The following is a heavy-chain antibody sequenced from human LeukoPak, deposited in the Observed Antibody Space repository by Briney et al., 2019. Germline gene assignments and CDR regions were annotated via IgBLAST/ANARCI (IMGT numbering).Heavy chain of an antibody. J-gene: IGHJ6*01. Sequence: GGSLRLSCAASGFTFSVCAMSWVRRTPGKGLEWVSGISGSGDNTLYADSVKGRFTISRDNSKNTLYLEMNSLRAEDTAIYYCAKMKEHTLPKYYMDVWGQGTTVTVSS. D-gene: IGHD1-26*01. CDR1: GFTFSVCA. CDR3: AKMKEHTLPKYYMDV. V-gene: IGHV3-23*01. CDR2: ISGSGDNT.